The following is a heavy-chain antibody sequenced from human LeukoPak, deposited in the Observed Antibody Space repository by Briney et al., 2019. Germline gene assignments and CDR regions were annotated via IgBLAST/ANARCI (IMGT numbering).Heavy chain of an antibody. CDR2: INHSGST. CDR3: ARGGRWDPFDY. J-gene: IGHJ4*02. D-gene: IGHD1-26*01. V-gene: IGHV4-34*01. CDR1: GGSFSGYY. Sequence: PSETLSLTCAVYGGSFSGYYWSWIRQPPGKGLEWIGEINHSGSTNYNPSLKSRVTISVDTSKNQFSLKLSSVTAADTAVYYCARGGRWDPFDYWCQGTLVTVSS.